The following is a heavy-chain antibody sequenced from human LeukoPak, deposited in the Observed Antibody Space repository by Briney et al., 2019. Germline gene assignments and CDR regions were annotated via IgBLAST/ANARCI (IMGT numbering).Heavy chain of an antibody. CDR3: ARHPSCREGLDY. V-gene: IGHV4-59*05. Sequence: RPSETLSLTCTVSGGSISSYYWSWIRQPPGKGLEWIGSIYHSGSTFYNPSLKSRVTISVDTSKNQFSLKLSSVTAADTAVYYCARHPSCREGLDYWGQGTLVTVSS. D-gene: IGHD2-15*01. J-gene: IGHJ4*02. CDR2: IYHSGST. CDR1: GGSISSYY.